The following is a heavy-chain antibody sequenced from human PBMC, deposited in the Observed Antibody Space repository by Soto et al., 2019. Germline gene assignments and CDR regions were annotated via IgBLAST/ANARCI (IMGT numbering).Heavy chain of an antibody. CDR2: IYYSGST. D-gene: IGHD2-15*01. CDR1: GGSISSSSYY. Sequence: SETLSLTCTVSGGSISSSSYYWGWIRQPPGKGLEWIGSIYYSGSTYYNPSLKSRVTISVGTSKNQFSLKLSSVTAADTAVYYCARRLGAATPGYYYYYMDVWGKGTTVTVS. CDR3: ARRLGAATPGYYYYYMDV. J-gene: IGHJ6*03. V-gene: IGHV4-39*07.